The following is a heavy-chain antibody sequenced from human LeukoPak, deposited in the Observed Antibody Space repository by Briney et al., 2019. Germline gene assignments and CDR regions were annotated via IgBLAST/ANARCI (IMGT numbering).Heavy chain of an antibody. Sequence: SETLSLTCAVYGGSFSGYYWSWIRQPPGKGLEWIGEINHSGSTNYNPSLKSRVTISVDTSKNQFSLKLSSVTAADTAVYYCARALGYQPPFDYWGQGTLVTVSS. CDR1: GGSFSGYY. V-gene: IGHV4-34*01. CDR2: INHSGST. CDR3: ARALGYQPPFDY. D-gene: IGHD2-2*01. J-gene: IGHJ4*02.